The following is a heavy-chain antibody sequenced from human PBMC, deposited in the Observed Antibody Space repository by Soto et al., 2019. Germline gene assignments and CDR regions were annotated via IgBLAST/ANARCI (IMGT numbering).Heavy chain of an antibody. CDR3: ARGPYYDLIWNYYYMDV. Sequence: QVQLQESGPGLVKPSETLSLSCSVSGGSISGHYWSWVRQTPGKGLEWIGYMYYSGSTNYNPSLKSRVTISVDTSKNHFSLGLTCVTAADTDVYYCARGPYYDLIWNYYYMDVWGKGTTVTVSS. D-gene: IGHD3-16*01. J-gene: IGHJ6*03. V-gene: IGHV4-59*08. CDR2: MYYSGST. CDR1: GGSISGHY.